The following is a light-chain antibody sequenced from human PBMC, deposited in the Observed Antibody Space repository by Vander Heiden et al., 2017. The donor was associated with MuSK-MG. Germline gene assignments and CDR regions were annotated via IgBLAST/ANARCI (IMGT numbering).Light chain of an antibody. CDR1: QSISSY. CDR2: AAS. V-gene: IGKV1-39*01. J-gene: IGKJ2*01. Sequence: DIQMTQSPSSLSASVGDRVTITCRASQSISSYLNWYPQKPGKAPKLLIYAASSLQSGVPSRFSGSGSGTDFTLTISSLQPEDFATYYCQQSYSTPRTFGQGTKLXIK. CDR3: QQSYSTPRT.